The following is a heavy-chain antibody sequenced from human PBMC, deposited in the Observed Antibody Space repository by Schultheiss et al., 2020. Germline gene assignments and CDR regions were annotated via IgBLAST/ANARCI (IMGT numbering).Heavy chain of an antibody. Sequence: GGSLRLSCKGSGYSFTSYWISWVRQMPGKGLEWMGRIDPTDSYTNYSPSFQGHVTISADKSISTAYLQWSSLKASDTAMYYCARHYGEGYCSSTSCYYYYYMDVWGKGTTVTVSS. J-gene: IGHJ6*03. V-gene: IGHV5-10-1*01. D-gene: IGHD2-2*01. CDR3: ARHYGEGYCSSTSCYYYYYMDV. CDR2: IDPTDSYT. CDR1: GYSFTSYW.